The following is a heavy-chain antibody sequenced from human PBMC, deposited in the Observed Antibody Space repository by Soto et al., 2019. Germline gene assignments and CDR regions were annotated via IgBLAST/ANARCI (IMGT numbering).Heavy chain of an antibody. J-gene: IGHJ4*02. CDR2: ISGSGGST. CDR1: GFTFSNFA. D-gene: IGHD3-3*01. Sequence: PGGSLRLSSAASGFTFSNFAMYWVRQAPGKGLEWVSAISGSGGSTYYADSVNGRFTISRDNSKNTLYLQMNSLRAEDTALFYCARDLGYLEWLLDYWGQGTMVTVSS. CDR3: ARDLGYLEWLLDY. V-gene: IGHV3-23*01.